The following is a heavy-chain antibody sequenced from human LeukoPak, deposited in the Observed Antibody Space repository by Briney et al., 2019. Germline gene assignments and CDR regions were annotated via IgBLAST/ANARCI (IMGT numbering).Heavy chain of an antibody. D-gene: IGHD6-19*01. Sequence: PGGSLRLSCAASGFTVSSNYMSWVRQAPGEGLEWVSVIYSGGSTYYTDSVKGRFTISRDNSKNTLYLQMNGLRAEDTAVYYCARDRGIAVAGPGSDPYYYYGMDVWGKGTTVTVSS. CDR1: GFTVSSNY. CDR2: IYSGGST. J-gene: IGHJ6*04. CDR3: ARDRGIAVAGPGSDPYYYYGMDV. V-gene: IGHV3-53*01.